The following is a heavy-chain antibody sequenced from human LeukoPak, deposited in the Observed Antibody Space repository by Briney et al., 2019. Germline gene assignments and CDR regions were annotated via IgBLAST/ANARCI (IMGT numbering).Heavy chain of an antibody. V-gene: IGHV3-48*01. CDR3: AKDSYYYDSGTGDY. Sequence: PGGSLRLSCAASGFTFNTYTMNWVRQAPGKGLEWVSYISGSSGIIDYADSVRGRFTISRGNAKNSLYLQMNSLRAEDTAVYYCAKDSYYYDSGTGDYWGQGTLVTVSS. J-gene: IGHJ4*02. D-gene: IGHD3-22*01. CDR2: ISGSSGII. CDR1: GFTFNTYT.